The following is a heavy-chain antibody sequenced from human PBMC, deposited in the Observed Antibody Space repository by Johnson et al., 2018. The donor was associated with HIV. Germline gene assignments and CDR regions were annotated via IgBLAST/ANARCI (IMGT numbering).Heavy chain of an antibody. CDR1: GFTFDDYG. J-gene: IGHJ3*02. V-gene: IGHV3-20*04. CDR2: INWNGGST. Sequence: MQLVESGGGVVQPGGSLRLSCAASGFTFDDYGMSWVRQAPGKGLEWVSGINWNGGSTGYADSVKGRFTISRDNSKNSLYLQMNSLRAEDTAVYYCARAPGAGDAFDIWGQGTMVTVSS. D-gene: IGHD7-27*01. CDR3: ARAPGAGDAFDI.